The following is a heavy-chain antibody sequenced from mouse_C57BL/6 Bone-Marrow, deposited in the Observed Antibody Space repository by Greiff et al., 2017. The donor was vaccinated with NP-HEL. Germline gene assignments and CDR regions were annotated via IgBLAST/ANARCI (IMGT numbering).Heavy chain of an antibody. CDR1: GFSLSTSGMG. D-gene: IGHD2-2*01. CDR2: IYWDDDK. Sequence: ESGPGILQSSQTLSLTCSFSGFSLSTSGMGVSWIRQPSGKGLEWLAHIYWDDDKRNNPSLKSRLTISKDTSRNQVFLKITSVDTADTATYYGARNRLWLRRDAMDYWGQGTSVTVSS. V-gene: IGHV8-12*01. CDR3: ARNRLWLRRDAMDY. J-gene: IGHJ4*01.